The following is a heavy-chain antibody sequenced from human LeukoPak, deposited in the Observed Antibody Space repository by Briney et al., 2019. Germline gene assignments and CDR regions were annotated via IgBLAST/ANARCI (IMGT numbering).Heavy chain of an antibody. CDR3: ARDLIARRFSGHTRPSSMALDY. D-gene: IGHD2/OR15-2a*01. V-gene: IGHV1-2*02. CDR2: INPNSGGT. J-gene: IGHJ4*02. CDR1: GYTLNDYY. Sequence: ASVQVPCKASGYTLNDYYIHWVRQAPGQGLEWMGWINPNSGGTKFPQTFQDRVTMTWDTSISTAYMEFSGLTSDDTAVYFCARDLIARRFSGHTRPSSMALDYWGQGTPVTVSS.